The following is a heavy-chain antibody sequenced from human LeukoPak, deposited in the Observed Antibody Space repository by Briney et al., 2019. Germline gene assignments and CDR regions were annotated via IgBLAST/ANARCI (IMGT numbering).Heavy chain of an antibody. CDR1: GFTFTTYT. V-gene: IGHV3-48*02. J-gene: IGHJ3*02. CDR3: ASGGSWFDTSGYTDALDI. D-gene: IGHD3-22*01. Sequence: GRSLRLSCAASGFTFTTYTMNWVRQAPGKGVEWVSYISSTSGAIYYADSVKGRFTISRDNAKNSLYLQMNSLRDEDTAVYYCASGGSWFDTSGYTDALDIWGQGTMVTVSS. CDR2: ISSTSGAI.